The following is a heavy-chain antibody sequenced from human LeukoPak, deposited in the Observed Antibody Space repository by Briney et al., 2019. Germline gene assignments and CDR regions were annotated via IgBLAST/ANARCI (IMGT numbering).Heavy chain of an antibody. D-gene: IGHD3-16*01. V-gene: IGHV3-21*01. J-gene: IGHJ4*02. Sequence: PGGSLRLSCAASGFTFNSYNMDWVRQAPGKGLEWVSSISSSSYIKYADSVKGRFTISRDNAKNSLYLQMNSLRAEDTAVYYCATMGGPTGGDYFDYWGQGTLVTVSS. CDR2: ISSSSYI. CDR3: ATMGGPTGGDYFDY. CDR1: GFTFNSYN.